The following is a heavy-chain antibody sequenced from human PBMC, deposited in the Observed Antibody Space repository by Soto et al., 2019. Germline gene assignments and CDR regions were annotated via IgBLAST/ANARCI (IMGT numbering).Heavy chain of an antibody. J-gene: IGHJ4*02. CDR2: IIPIFGTA. Sequence: QVQLVQSGAEVKKPGSSVKVSCKASGGTFSSYAISWVRQAPGQGLEWMGGIIPIFGTANYAQKFQGRVTIPADEATSTAYMELSSLRAEDTGVYYCAIGRGGSSSPWGGIDYWGQGTLVTVSS. CDR1: GGTFSSYA. V-gene: IGHV1-69*01. CDR3: AIGRGGSSSPWGGIDY. D-gene: IGHD6-6*01.